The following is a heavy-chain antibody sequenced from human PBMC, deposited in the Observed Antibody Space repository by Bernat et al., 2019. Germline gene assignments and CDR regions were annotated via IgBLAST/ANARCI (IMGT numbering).Heavy chain of an antibody. CDR1: GFSFSNAW. CDR3: TTGDSNSRY. J-gene: IGHJ4*02. Sequence: EFGGDMVKPGGSLRLSCAASGFSFSNAWMNWVRQAPGKGLAWVGRIKGKTDGGTTDYTAPVKGRFIISRDDSKDTLYLQMNSLKTEDTAVYYCTTGDSNSRYWGQGTLVTVSS. CDR2: IKGKTDGGTT. V-gene: IGHV3-15*07. D-gene: IGHD2-15*01.